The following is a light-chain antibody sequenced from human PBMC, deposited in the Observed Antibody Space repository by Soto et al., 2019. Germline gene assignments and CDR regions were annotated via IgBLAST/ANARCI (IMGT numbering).Light chain of an antibody. CDR1: QSVSSSY. CDR2: GAS. CDR3: QQYNNWPPLT. Sequence: EIVLTQSPGTLSLSPGERATLSCRASQSVSSSYLAWYQHKPGQAPRLLIYGASSRSTDIPDRFSGSGSGTDFTLTISRLEPEDFAVYYCQQYNNWPPLTFGGGTKVEIK. J-gene: IGKJ4*01. V-gene: IGKV3-20*01.